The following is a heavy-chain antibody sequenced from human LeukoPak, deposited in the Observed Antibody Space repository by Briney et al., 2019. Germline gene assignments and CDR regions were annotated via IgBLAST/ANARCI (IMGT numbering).Heavy chain of an antibody. CDR2: INPNSGGT. D-gene: IGHD2-15*01. CDR3: ARLVAATPLWFDP. CDR1: GYTFTGYY. Sequence: ASVKVSCKASGYTFTGYYMHWVRQAPGQGLEWMGWINPNSGGTNYAQKFQGRVTMTRDTSISTAYMELSRLRSDDTAVYYCARLVAATPLWFDPWGQGTLVTVSS. V-gene: IGHV1-2*02. J-gene: IGHJ5*02.